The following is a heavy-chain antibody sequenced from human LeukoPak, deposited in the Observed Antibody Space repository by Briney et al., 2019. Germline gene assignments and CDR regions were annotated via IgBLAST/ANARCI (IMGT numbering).Heavy chain of an antibody. Sequence: GGSRRLSCTASGFTFSSYWMNGVRQAPGKGLEWVDNIKQDGSKKYYVDSVKGRFTISRDNAKKSLYLQMNSLRAEDTAVYYCARETEMANLDYWGQATMVSVSS. CDR2: IKQDGSKK. CDR3: ARETEMANLDY. D-gene: IGHD5-24*01. V-gene: IGHV3-7*04. CDR1: GFTFSSYW. J-gene: IGHJ4*02.